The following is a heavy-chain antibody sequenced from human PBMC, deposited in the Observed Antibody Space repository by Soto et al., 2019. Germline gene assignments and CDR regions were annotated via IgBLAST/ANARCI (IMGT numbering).Heavy chain of an antibody. V-gene: IGHV3-23*01. D-gene: IGHD2-15*01. CDR3: AKSDVVVVVAATLVH. CDR1: GFTFSSYA. CDR2: ISGSGDST. J-gene: IGHJ4*02. Sequence: EVQLLESGGGLVQPGGSLRLSCEASGFTFSSYAMNWVRQAPGKGLEWVSAISGSGDSTFYADSVKGRFTISKDNSKNTLYLQMNSLRDEDTAVYYCAKSDVVVVVAATLVHWGQGTLVTVSS.